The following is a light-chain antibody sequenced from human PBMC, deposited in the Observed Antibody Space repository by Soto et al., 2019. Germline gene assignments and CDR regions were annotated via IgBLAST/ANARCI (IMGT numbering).Light chain of an antibody. CDR1: NIGSKS. CDR2: GDS. CDR3: QVWAGSSDEV. J-gene: IGLJ2*01. Sequence: SYELTQPPSVSVAPGQTASITCGGNNIGSKSVQWYQQKPGQAPVLVVYGDSDRPSGIPERFSGSKSGSTATLTITWVEAGDDADYYCQVWAGSSDEVFGGGTKLTVL. V-gene: IGLV3-21*02.